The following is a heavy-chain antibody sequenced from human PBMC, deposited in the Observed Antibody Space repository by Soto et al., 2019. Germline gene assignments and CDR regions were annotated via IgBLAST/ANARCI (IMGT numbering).Heavy chain of an antibody. CDR2: IIPFFGTI. Sequence: QVQLVQSGAEVKNPGSSVKVSCEASGGTFYNFAVNWVRQAPGQGLEWMGGIIPFFGTIKYAQDFQGRVTITADEATTTAYLELRSLRSEDTAVYYCARAFASSPSPTHYYGMDVWGQGTTVTVSS. CDR3: ARAFASSPSPTHYYGMDV. CDR1: GGTFYNFA. V-gene: IGHV1-69*01. J-gene: IGHJ6*02.